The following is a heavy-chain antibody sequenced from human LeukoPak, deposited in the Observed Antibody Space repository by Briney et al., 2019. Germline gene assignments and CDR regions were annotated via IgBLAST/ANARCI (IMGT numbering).Heavy chain of an antibody. CDR2: ISYDGSNK. V-gene: IGHV3-30*04. CDR1: GFTFSSYA. Sequence: GRSLRLSCAASGFTFSSYAMHWVRQAPGKGLEWVAVISYDGSNKYYADSVKGRFTISRDNSKNTLYLQMNSLRAEDTAVYYCARGGLVPGDYFDYWGQGTLVTVSS. J-gene: IGHJ4*02. D-gene: IGHD2-2*01. CDR3: ARGGLVPGDYFDY.